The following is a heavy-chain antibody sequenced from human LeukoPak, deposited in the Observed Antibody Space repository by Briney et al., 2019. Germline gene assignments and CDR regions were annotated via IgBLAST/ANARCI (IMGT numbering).Heavy chain of an antibody. J-gene: IGHJ4*02. CDR3: ARFTGSSPYYFDF. CDR2: INTNTGNP. D-gene: IGHD3-10*01. CDR1: GYTFISYD. Sequence: ASVKVSCKASGYTFISYDINWVRQAPGQGLEWMGWINTNTGNPTYAQGFTGRFVFSLDTSVSTAYLQISSLKAEDTAVYYCARFTGSSPYYFDFWGQGTLVTVSS. V-gene: IGHV7-4-1*02.